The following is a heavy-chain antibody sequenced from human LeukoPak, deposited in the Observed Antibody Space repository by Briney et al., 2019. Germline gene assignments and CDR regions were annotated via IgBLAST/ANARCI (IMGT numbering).Heavy chain of an antibody. CDR2: INPNSGGT. J-gene: IGHJ4*02. D-gene: IGHD3-3*01. V-gene: IGHV1-2*02. CDR3: ARSPVEWFYDY. CDR1: GYTFTGYY. Sequence: ASVKVSCKASGYTFTGYYMHWVRQAPGQGLEWMGWINPNSGGTNYAQKFQGRVTMTRGTSISTAYMELSRLRSDDTAVYYRARSPVEWFYDYWGQGTLVTVSS.